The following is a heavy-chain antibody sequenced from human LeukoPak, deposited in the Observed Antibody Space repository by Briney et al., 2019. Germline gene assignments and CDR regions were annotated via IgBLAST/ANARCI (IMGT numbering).Heavy chain of an antibody. Sequence: PSGTLSVTCGVCGGSISSSQWWSWVRQPPGKGLEWIGEIYHSGSTNYNPSLKSRVTISVDKSKDQFSLKLTSVTAADTAVYYCARGDSSGYPDYWGQGSLVTVSS. CDR1: GGSISSSQW. V-gene: IGHV4-4*02. J-gene: IGHJ4*02. CDR2: IYHSGST. CDR3: ARGDSSGYPDY. D-gene: IGHD3-22*01.